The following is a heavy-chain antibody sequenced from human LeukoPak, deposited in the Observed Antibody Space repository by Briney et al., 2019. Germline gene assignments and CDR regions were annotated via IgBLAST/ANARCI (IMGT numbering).Heavy chain of an antibody. Sequence: GGTLRLSCAASGFTFSSYWMHWVRQAPGKGLVWVSRINSDGSSTSYADSVKGRFTISRDNAKNTLYLQMNSLRAEDTAVYYCARDPPWDWGWDYWGQGTLVTVSS. CDR3: ARDPPWDWGWDY. V-gene: IGHV3-74*01. CDR2: INSDGSST. CDR1: GFTFSSYW. J-gene: IGHJ4*02. D-gene: IGHD7-27*01.